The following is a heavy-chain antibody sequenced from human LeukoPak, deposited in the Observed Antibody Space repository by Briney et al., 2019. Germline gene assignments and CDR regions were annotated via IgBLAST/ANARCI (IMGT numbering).Heavy chain of an antibody. J-gene: IGHJ4*02. CDR1: GYTFSNYV. V-gene: IGHV7-4-1*02. Sequence: ASVTVSCKASGYTFSNYVMNWVRQAPGQGLEWMGWINTNTGNPTYAQGFTGRFVFSLDTSVSTAYLQISSLKADDTAMYYCARGDYETHGYQTRWGQGTLVTVSS. CDR3: ARGDYETHGYQTR. D-gene: IGHD3-22*01. CDR2: INTNTGNP.